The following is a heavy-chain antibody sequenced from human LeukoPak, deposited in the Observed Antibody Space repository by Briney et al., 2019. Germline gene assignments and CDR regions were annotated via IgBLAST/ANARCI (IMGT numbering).Heavy chain of an antibody. D-gene: IGHD3-3*01. Sequence: SETLSLTCAVYGGSFSGHYWSWIRQPPGKGLEWIGEINHSGSTNCNPSLKSRVTLSVDTSKNQFSLNLNSVTAADTAVYYCARGTRGGNYYGMDVWGQGTTVTVS. J-gene: IGHJ6*02. CDR2: INHSGST. V-gene: IGHV4-34*01. CDR1: GGSFSGHY. CDR3: ARGTRGGNYYGMDV.